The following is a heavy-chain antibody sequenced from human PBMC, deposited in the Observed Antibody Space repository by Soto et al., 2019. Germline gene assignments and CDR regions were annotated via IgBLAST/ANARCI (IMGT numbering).Heavy chain of an antibody. D-gene: IGHD6-6*01. CDR1: GYTFTSYG. Sequence: ASVKVSCKASGYTFTSYGISWVRQAPGQGLEWMGWISAYNGNTNYAQKLQGRVTMTTDTSTSTAYMELRSLRSDDTAVYYCARADGSSTRYYYYYYGLDVWGQGTTVTVSS. J-gene: IGHJ6*01. V-gene: IGHV1-18*01. CDR2: ISAYNGNT. CDR3: ARADGSSTRYYYYYYGLDV.